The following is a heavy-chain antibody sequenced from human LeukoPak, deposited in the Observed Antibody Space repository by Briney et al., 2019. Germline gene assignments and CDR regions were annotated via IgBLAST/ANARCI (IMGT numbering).Heavy chain of an antibody. CDR2: ISGRGDNT. D-gene: IGHD2-2*01. J-gene: IGHJ4*02. CDR1: GFTFSTYA. Sequence: PGGSLRLSCAASGFTFSTYAMSWVRQAPGKGLEWVSAISGRGDNTYYADSVKGRFTISRDNSKNTLYLQMNSLRAEDTAVYYCAKAVGNCSSTSCSDYWGQGTLVTISS. V-gene: IGHV3-23*01. CDR3: AKAVGNCSSTSCSDY.